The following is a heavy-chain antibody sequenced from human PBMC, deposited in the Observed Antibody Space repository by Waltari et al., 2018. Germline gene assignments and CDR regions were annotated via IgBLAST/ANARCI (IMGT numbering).Heavy chain of an antibody. Sequence: QVQLVQSGAEVKKPGASVKVSCKASGYTFTSYYMHWVRQAPGQGLEWMGIINPSGGSTSYAQKCQGRVTMTRDTSTSTVYMELSSLRSEDTAVYYCARGGITIFGVRLFDYWGQGTLVIVSS. V-gene: IGHV1-46*01. CDR1: GYTFTSYY. CDR2: INPSGGST. J-gene: IGHJ4*02. CDR3: ARGGITIFGVRLFDY. D-gene: IGHD3-3*01.